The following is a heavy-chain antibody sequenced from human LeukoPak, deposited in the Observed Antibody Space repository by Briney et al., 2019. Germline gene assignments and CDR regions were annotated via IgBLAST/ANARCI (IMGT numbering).Heavy chain of an antibody. Sequence: ASVKVSFKASGYTFTSYGISWVRQAPGQGLEWMGWISAYNGNTNYAQKLQGRVTMTTDTSTSTAYMELRSLRSDGTAVYYCARDEPYYYDSSGYYYFDYWGQGTLVTVSS. CDR1: GYTFTSYG. V-gene: IGHV1-18*01. J-gene: IGHJ4*02. CDR2: ISAYNGNT. CDR3: ARDEPYYYDSSGYYYFDY. D-gene: IGHD3-22*01.